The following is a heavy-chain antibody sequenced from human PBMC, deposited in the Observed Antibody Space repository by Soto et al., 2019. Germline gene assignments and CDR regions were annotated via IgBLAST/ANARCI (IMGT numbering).Heavy chain of an antibody. D-gene: IGHD5-18*01. Sequence: SETLSLTCTVSGASIGGYYGSWIRQPPGKGLEWIGFVYDNEYANYNPSLKSRVTLSVDTSKNQFSLKLTSVTAADTAVYYCARQRAYTYGPFDYWGQGTLVTVSS. CDR1: GASIGGYY. CDR3: ARQRAYTYGPFDY. J-gene: IGHJ4*02. CDR2: VYDNEYA. V-gene: IGHV4-59*01.